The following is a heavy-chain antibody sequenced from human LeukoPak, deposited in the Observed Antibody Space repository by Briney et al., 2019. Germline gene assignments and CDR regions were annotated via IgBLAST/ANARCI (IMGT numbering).Heavy chain of an antibody. V-gene: IGHV3-53*01. CDR3: AKDKRYYDFWSGYHHPSFDY. J-gene: IGHJ4*02. CDR2: IYSGGST. D-gene: IGHD3-3*01. Sequence: GGSLRLSCAASGFTVSSNYMSWVRQAPGKGLEWVSVIYSGGSTYYADSVKGRFTISRDNSKNTLYLQMNSLRAEDTAVYYCAKDKRYYDFWSGYHHPSFDYWGQGTLVTVSS. CDR1: GFTVSSNY.